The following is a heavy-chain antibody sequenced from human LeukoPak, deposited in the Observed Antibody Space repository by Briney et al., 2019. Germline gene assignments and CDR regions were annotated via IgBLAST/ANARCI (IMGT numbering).Heavy chain of an antibody. D-gene: IGHD6-13*01. CDR2: ISGSGGST. CDR3: ANVSGRPRIAAAGKNWFDP. CDR1: GFTFSSYA. Sequence: HAGGSLRLSCAASGFTFSSYAMSWVRQAPGKGLEWVSAISGSGGSTYYADSVKGRFTISRDNSKNTLYLQMNSLRAEDTAVYYCANVSGRPRIAAAGKNWFDPWGQGTLVTVSS. V-gene: IGHV3-23*01. J-gene: IGHJ5*02.